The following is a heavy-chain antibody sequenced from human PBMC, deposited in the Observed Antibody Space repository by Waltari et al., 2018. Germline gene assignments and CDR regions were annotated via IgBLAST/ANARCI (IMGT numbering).Heavy chain of an antibody. CDR3: ATDIPRGTWNY. V-gene: IGHV3-7*01. CDR2: IMQDGSEK. D-gene: IGHD1-1*01. Sequence: EVQLVESGGGLVQPGGSLRLSCVASGFTFSSYWMSWVRQAPGKGLEWVSNIMQDGSEKYYVDPVKGRFTISRDNAKNSLYLQMNNVRADDTAVYYCATDIPRGTWNYWGQGTLVTVSS. CDR1: GFTFSSYW. J-gene: IGHJ4*02.